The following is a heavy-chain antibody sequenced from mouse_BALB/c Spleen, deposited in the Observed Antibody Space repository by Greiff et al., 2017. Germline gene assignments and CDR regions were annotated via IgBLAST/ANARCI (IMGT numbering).Heavy chain of an antibody. CDR3: ARLDDYDGFAY. CDR1: GYAFSSYW. D-gene: IGHD2-4*01. J-gene: IGHJ3*01. CDR2: ILPGSGST. V-gene: IGHV1-9*01. Sequence: VQLKESGAELVRPGSSVKISCKASGYAFSSYWMNWVKQRPGHGLEWIGEILPGSGSTNYNEKFKGKATFTADTSSNTAYMQLSSLTSEDSAVYYCARLDDYDGFAYWGQGTLVTVSA.